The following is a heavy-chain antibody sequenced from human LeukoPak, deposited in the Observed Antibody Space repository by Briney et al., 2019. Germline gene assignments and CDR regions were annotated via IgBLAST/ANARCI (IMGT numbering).Heavy chain of an antibody. V-gene: IGHV1-2*02. J-gene: IGHJ3*02. CDR1: GYTFTRFS. CDR3: ASLVDIVATMVDDAFDI. Sequence: ASVKVSCKVSGYTFTRFSMHWVRQAPGQGLEWMGWINPNSGGTNYAQKFQGRATMTRDTSISTAYMELSRLRSDDTVEYYCASLVDIVATMVDDAFDIWGQGTMVTVSS. D-gene: IGHD5-12*01. CDR2: INPNSGGT.